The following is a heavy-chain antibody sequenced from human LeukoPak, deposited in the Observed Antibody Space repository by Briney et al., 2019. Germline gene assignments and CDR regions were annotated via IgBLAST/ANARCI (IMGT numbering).Heavy chain of an antibody. V-gene: IGHV3-20*04. CDR1: GFTFDDYA. Sequence: GGSLRLSCAASGFTFDDYAMSWVRQAPGKGLQWVSGITWNGGSTAYADSVKGRFTISRDNSKNTLYLQMNSLRAEDTAVYYCAKTAGIAAAADFDYWGQGTLVTVSS. D-gene: IGHD6-13*01. CDR3: AKTAGIAAAADFDY. CDR2: ITWNGGST. J-gene: IGHJ4*02.